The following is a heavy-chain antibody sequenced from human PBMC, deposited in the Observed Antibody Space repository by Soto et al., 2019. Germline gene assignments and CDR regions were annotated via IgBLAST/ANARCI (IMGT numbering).Heavy chain of an antibody. CDR1: GFTFSSYA. J-gene: IGHJ4*02. CDR3: AKAPVGPAH. D-gene: IGHD1-26*01. CDR2: ISGSGGST. V-gene: IGHV3-23*01. Sequence: EVQLLESGGGLVQPGGSLRLSCAASGFTFSSYAMSWVRQAPGKGLEWVSAISGSGGSTYYADSVKGRFTISRDNSKNTVDLEMNRLRGGGTCVYYCAKAPVGPAHWGQGTLVTVSS.